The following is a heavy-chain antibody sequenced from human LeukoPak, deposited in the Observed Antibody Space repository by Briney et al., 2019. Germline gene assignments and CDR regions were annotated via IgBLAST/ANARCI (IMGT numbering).Heavy chain of an antibody. J-gene: IGHJ4*02. CDR3: ARNGTVTVAGAKFNYFDY. CDR2: VYHSGST. Sequence: SETLSLTCTVSGGSIISSTSYWVWIRQPPGKGLEWIGSVYHSGSTHYNPSLKSRVTISVDTSKNQFSLRLSSVTAADTAVYYCARNGTVTVAGAKFNYFDYWGQGTLVTVSS. D-gene: IGHD6-19*01. CDR1: GGSIISSTSY. V-gene: IGHV4-39*01.